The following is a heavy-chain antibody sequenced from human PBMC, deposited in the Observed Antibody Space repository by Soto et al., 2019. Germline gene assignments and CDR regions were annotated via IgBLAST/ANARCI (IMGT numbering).Heavy chain of an antibody. Sequence: SETLSLTCTVSGGSISSNSYCWIWIRQPPGKGLEWIGYINHSGSTNYNPSLKSRVTISVDTSKNQFSLKLSSVTAADTAVYYCARGPGGSYQLRYYGMDVWGQGTTVTVSS. V-gene: IGHV4-61*05. CDR2: INHSGST. CDR1: GGSISSNSYC. CDR3: ARGPGGSYQLRYYGMDV. J-gene: IGHJ6*02. D-gene: IGHD1-26*01.